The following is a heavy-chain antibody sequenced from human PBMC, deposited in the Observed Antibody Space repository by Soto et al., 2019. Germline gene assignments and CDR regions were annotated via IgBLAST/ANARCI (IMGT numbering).Heavy chain of an antibody. J-gene: IGHJ6*02. CDR1: GFTFGDYG. CDR2: IRSKAYGGTT. Sequence: LRLSCTASGFTFGDYGLSWFRQAPGKGLEWVSFIRSKAYGGTTEYAASVKGRFTVSRDDSKSIAYLQMNSLKTEDTAVYYCTRLIPRFYGMDVWGQGTTVTVSS. D-gene: IGHD3-3*01. CDR3: TRLIPRFYGMDV. V-gene: IGHV3-49*03.